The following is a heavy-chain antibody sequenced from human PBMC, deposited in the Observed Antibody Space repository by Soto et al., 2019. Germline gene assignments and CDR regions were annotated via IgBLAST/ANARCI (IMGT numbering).Heavy chain of an antibody. J-gene: IGHJ3*02. CDR2: TIPVFNTA. D-gene: IGHD3-10*01. CDR3: ARGVYGSGNYYTGPSAFYI. Sequence: QVQLEQSGAEVKKPGSSVKISCKASGGTLSDHGVSWLRQAPGQGLEWVGGTIPVFNTAKYAPKFQGRVTIAVDKYTNIAYMELGSLRYDDTAFYYCARGVYGSGNYYTGPSAFYILGQGTLVIVYS. V-gene: IGHV1-69*06. CDR1: GGTLSDHG.